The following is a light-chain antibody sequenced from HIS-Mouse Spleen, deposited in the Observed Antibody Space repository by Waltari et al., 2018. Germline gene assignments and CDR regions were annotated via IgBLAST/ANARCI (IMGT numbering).Light chain of an antibody. CDR3: AAWDDSLSGPWV. CDR2: RNN. V-gene: IGLV1-47*01. Sequence: QSVLTQPPSASGTPGQRVTISCSGSSSNIGSNYVYWYQQLPETAPKLLIYRNNPRPSGVPDRFCGSKSVTSASLAISGLRSEDEADYYCAAWDDSLSGPWVFGGGTKLTVL. J-gene: IGLJ3*02. CDR1: SSNIGSNY.